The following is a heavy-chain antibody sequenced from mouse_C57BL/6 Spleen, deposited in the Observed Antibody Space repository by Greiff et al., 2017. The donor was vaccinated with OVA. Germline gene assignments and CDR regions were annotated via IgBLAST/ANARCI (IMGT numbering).Heavy chain of an antibody. CDR2: IYPGSGST. Sequence: QVQLQQPGAELMKPGASVKMSCKASGYTFTSYWITWVKQRPGQGLEWIGDIYPGSGSTNYNEKFKSKATLTVDTSSSTAYMQLSSLTSEDSAVYYCARQGYYAYYFDYWGQGTTLTVSS. CDR3: ARQGYYAYYFDY. D-gene: IGHD2-3*01. J-gene: IGHJ2*01. V-gene: IGHV1-55*01. CDR1: GYTFTSYW.